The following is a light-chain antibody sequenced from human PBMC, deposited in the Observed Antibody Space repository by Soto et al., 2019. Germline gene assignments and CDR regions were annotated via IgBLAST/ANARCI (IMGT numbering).Light chain of an antibody. CDR3: QQSYGTPLT. J-gene: IGKJ4*01. CDR2: AAS. CDR1: QSISNY. Sequence: DMEMTQSPSSLSAFVGDRVTITCRASQSISNYLNWYQHKPGKVPKLLIYAASSLQSGVQTRFSGSGSGTEFTVTINSLRPEDFATYYCQQSYGTPLTFGGGTKIEIK. V-gene: IGKV1-39*01.